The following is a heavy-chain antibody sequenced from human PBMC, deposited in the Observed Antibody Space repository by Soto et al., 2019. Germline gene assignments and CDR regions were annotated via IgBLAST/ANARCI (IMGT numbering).Heavy chain of an antibody. V-gene: IGHV4-39*01. CDR3: ARSHGPSGSYRFDY. J-gene: IGHJ4*02. CDR2: IYYSGST. CDR1: GGSISSSSYY. D-gene: IGHD1-26*01. Sequence: PSETLSLTCHVSGGSISSSSYYWGWIRQPPGKGLEWIGSIYYSGSTYYNPTLKSRVTISVDTSKNQFSLKLSSVTAADTAVYYCARSHGPSGSYRFDYWGQGTLVTVSS.